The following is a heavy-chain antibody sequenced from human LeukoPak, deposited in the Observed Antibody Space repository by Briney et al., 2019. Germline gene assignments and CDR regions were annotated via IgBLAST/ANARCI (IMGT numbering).Heavy chain of an antibody. CDR1: GGTFSSYA. D-gene: IGHD2-2*01. V-gene: IGHV1-69*04. CDR3: ATSTSPPENYSDY. CDR2: IIPILGIA. J-gene: IGHJ4*02. Sequence: GASVKVSCKASGGTFSSYAISWVRQAPGQGLEWMGRIIPILGIANYAQKFQGRVTITADKSTSTAYMELSSLRSEDTAVYYCATSTSPPENYSDYWGQGTLVTVSS.